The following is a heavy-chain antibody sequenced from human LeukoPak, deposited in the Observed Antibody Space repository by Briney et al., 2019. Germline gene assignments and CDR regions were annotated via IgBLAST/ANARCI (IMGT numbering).Heavy chain of an antibody. J-gene: IGHJ4*02. D-gene: IGHD6-13*01. V-gene: IGHV1-69*06. CDR3: AREIAAAGTPSGFDY. CDR1: GGTFSSYA. CDR2: IIPIFGTA. Sequence: SVKVSCKASGGTFSSYAISWVRQAPGQGLEWMGGIIPIFGTANYAQKFQGRVTITADKSTSTAYMELSSLRSEDTAVYYCAREIAAAGTPSGFDYWGQGTLVTVSS.